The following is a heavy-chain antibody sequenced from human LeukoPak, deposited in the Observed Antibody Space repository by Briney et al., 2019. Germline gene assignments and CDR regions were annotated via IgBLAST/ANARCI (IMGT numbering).Heavy chain of an antibody. CDR3: ARGRIAAAGMIDY. D-gene: IGHD6-13*01. CDR2: ISSSSSTI. CDR1: GFTFSSYS. V-gene: IGHV3-48*04. J-gene: IGHJ4*02. Sequence: GGSLRLSCAASGFTFSSYSMNWVRQAPGKGLEWVSYISSSSSTIYYADSVKGRFTISRDNAKNSLYLQMNSLRAEDTAVYYCARGRIAAAGMIDYWGQGTLVTVSS.